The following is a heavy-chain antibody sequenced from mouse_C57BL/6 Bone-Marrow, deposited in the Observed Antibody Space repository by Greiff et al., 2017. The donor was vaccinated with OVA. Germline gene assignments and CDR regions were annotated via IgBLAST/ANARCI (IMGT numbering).Heavy chain of an antibody. CDR2: SRNKANDYTT. CDR3: ARDGYDGYYFLYFDY. V-gene: IGHV7-1*01. Sequence: EVKLVESGGGLVQSGRSLRLSCATSGFTFSDFYMEWVRQAPGKGLEWIAASRNKANDYTTEYSASVKGRFIVSRDTSQSILYLQMNALRAEDTAIYYCARDGYDGYYFLYFDYWGQGTTLTVSS. D-gene: IGHD2-3*01. CDR1: GFTFSDFY. J-gene: IGHJ2*01.